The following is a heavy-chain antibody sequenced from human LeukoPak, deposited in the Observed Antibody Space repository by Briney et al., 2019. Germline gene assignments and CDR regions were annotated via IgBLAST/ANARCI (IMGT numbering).Heavy chain of an antibody. J-gene: IGHJ6*04. Sequence: EASVKVSCKASGGTFSSYAISWVRQAPGQGLEGMGGIIPIFGTANYAQKFQGRVTITADKSTSTAYMELSSLRSEDTAVYYCASGYCSGGSCSYYYYYGMDVWGKGTTVTVSS. D-gene: IGHD2-15*01. V-gene: IGHV1-69*06. CDR2: IIPIFGTA. CDR1: GGTFSSYA. CDR3: ASGYCSGGSCSYYYYYGMDV.